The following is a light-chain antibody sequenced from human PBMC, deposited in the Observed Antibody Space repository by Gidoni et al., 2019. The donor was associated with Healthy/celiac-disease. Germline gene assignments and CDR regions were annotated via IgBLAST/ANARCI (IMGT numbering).Light chain of an antibody. CDR1: QSVSSSY. J-gene: IGKJ2*01. CDR3: QQYGSSPYT. V-gene: IGKV3-20*01. Sequence: EIALTQSPGTLSWSPGERATLSCRASQSVSSSYLAWYQQKPGQAPRLLIYGASSRATGIPDRFSGSGSGTDFTLTISRLEPEDFAVYYCQQYGSSPYTFGQGTKLEIK. CDR2: GAS.